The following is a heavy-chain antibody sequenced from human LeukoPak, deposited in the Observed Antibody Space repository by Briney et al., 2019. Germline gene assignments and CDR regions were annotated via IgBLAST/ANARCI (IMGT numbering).Heavy chain of an antibody. D-gene: IGHD4-11*01. CDR3: ARDRGYSNFDY. V-gene: IGHV3-7*01. Sequence: GGCLRLSCAASGFTFSDYHMSWVRQAPGKGLEWVANMNEDGSEKNYVDSVKGRFTISRDNAQDSLYLQMNSLRAEDTAVYYCARDRGYSNFDYWGQGTLLTVSS. CDR2: MNEDGSEK. J-gene: IGHJ4*02. CDR1: GFTFSDYH.